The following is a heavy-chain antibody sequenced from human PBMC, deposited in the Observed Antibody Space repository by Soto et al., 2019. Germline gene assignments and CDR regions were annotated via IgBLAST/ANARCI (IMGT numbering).Heavy chain of an antibody. CDR3: AREKRGIPDAFDI. CDR2: IYYSGST. CDR1: VGSISSYY. J-gene: IGHJ3*02. D-gene: IGHD2-21*01. Sequence: SETLSLTCTVSVGSISSYYWSWIRQPPGKGLEWIGYIYYSGSTNYNPSLKSRVTISVDTSKNQFSLKLSSVTAADTAVYYCAREKRGIPDAFDIWGQGTMVTVSS. V-gene: IGHV4-59*12.